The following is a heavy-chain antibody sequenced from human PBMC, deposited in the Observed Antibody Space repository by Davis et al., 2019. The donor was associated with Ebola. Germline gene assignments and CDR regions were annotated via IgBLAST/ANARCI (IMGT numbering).Heavy chain of an antibody. J-gene: IGHJ4*02. CDR2: INPHNGNT. D-gene: IGHD1-1*01. V-gene: IGHV1-18*01. CDR3: ARAQFPTTSDH. Sequence: ASVKVSCKASGYTFTSYSMHWVRQAPGQGLEWMGWINPHNGNTNYAQNVQGRVIMTSDTATTTAYMEVGSLRSDDTAVYYCARAQFPTTSDHWGQGTLVTVSS. CDR1: GYTFTSYS.